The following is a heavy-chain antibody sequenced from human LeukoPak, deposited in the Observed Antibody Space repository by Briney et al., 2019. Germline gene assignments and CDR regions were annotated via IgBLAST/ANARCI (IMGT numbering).Heavy chain of an antibody. Sequence: SETLSLTCAVYGGSFSGYYWSWIRQPPGKGLEWIGEINHSGSTNYNPSLKSRVTISVDPSKNQFSLKLSSVTAADTAVYYCARARIQLWSYYYYYYGMDVWGQGTTVTVSS. CDR1: GGSFSGYY. CDR3: ARARIQLWSYYYYYYGMDV. CDR2: INHSGST. D-gene: IGHD5-18*01. V-gene: IGHV4-34*01. J-gene: IGHJ6*02.